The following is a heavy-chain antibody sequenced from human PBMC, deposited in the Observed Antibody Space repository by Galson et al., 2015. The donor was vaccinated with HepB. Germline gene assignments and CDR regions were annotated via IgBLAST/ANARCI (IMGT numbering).Heavy chain of an antibody. D-gene: IGHD6-13*01. Sequence: SLRLSCAASGFTFSDYYMSWIRQAPGKGLEWVSYISSSSSYTNYADSVKGRSTISRDNAKNSLYLQMNSLRAEDTAVYYCASGFGSWDSTETRTWGQGTLVTVSS. CDR3: ASGFGSWDSTETRT. V-gene: IGHV3-11*06. J-gene: IGHJ5*02. CDR1: GFTFSDYY. CDR2: ISSSSSYT.